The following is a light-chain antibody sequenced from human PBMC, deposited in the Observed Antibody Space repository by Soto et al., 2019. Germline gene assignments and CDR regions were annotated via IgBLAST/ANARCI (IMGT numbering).Light chain of an antibody. V-gene: IGLV2-23*01. Sequence: HSVLTQPASVSGSPGQSITISCTGTSSDVGGYNFVSWYQHHPGKAPKLMIYEASKRPSGVSNRFSGSKSGNTASLTISGLQAEDEADYYCCSYARVNKYVFGTGTKVTVL. J-gene: IGLJ1*01. CDR3: CSYARVNKYV. CDR2: EAS. CDR1: SSDVGGYNF.